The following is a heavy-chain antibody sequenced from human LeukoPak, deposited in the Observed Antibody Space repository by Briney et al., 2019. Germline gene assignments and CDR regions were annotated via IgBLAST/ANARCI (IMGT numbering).Heavy chain of an antibody. CDR2: ISGSGGST. CDR3: AKAETSPHYYYYYMDV. CDR1: GFTFRRYG. J-gene: IGHJ6*03. V-gene: IGHV3-23*01. Sequence: GGSLRLSCAASGFTFRRYGMSWVRQAPGKGLEWVSAISGSGGSTYYADSVKGRFTISRDNSKNTLYLQMNSLRAEDTAVYYCAKAETSPHYYYYYMDVWGKGTTVTISS.